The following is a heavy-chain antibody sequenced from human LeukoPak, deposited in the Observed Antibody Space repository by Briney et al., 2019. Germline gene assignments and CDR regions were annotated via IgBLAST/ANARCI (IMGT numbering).Heavy chain of an antibody. CDR1: GGSISSYY. D-gene: IGHD6-19*01. CDR3: ARGVSSGWYEY. Sequence: SETLSLTCTVSGGSISSYYWSWIRQPPGKGLEWIGYIYYSGSTNYNPSLKSRVTISVDTSKNQFSLKLSSVTAADTAVYYCARGVSSGWYEYWGQGTLVTVSS. CDR2: IYYSGST. V-gene: IGHV4-59*01. J-gene: IGHJ4*02.